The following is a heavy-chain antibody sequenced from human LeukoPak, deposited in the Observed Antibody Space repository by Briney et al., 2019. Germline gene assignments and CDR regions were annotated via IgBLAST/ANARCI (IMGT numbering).Heavy chain of an antibody. J-gene: IGHJ4*02. CDR2: INPTSGGT. V-gene: IGHV1-2*02. CDR1: GYTFIGYY. CDR3: ARLVGLSTTASY. D-gene: IGHD5/OR15-5a*01. Sequence: ASVKVSCKASGYTFIGYYLHWVRQAPGQGLEWMGWINPTSGGTNYAQKFQDRVTMTRDTSINTAYMELRRLTSDDTAVYYCARLVGLSTTASYWGQGTLVIVSS.